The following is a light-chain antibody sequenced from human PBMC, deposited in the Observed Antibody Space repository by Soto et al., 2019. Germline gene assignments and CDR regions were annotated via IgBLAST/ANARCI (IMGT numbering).Light chain of an antibody. CDR2: GAS. V-gene: IGKV3-20*01. Sequence: EIVLTQSPGTLSLSPGERATLSCRASQSVNSNYLAWYQQKPGQGPRLLMYGASSRATGIPDRFSGSGSGTDFTLTISRREPEDFAVYYCQPYDNSPRTFGQGTKVEIK. CDR1: QSVNSNY. CDR3: QPYDNSPRT. J-gene: IGKJ1*01.